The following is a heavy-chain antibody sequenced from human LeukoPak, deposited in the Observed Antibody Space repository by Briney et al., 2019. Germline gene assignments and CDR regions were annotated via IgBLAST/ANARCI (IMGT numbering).Heavy chain of an antibody. CDR1: GGSISNYY. V-gene: IGHV4-59*01. D-gene: IGHD2-15*01. CDR2: IYYSGST. CDR3: ASTSGYCSGGNCYSAFDY. Sequence: PSETLSLTCTVSGGSISNYYWSWIRQPPGKGLEWIGYIYYSGSTNYNPSLKSRLTISVDTSNNQFSLKLSSVTAADTAVYYCASTSGYCSGGNCYSAFDYWGQGTLVTVSS. J-gene: IGHJ4*02.